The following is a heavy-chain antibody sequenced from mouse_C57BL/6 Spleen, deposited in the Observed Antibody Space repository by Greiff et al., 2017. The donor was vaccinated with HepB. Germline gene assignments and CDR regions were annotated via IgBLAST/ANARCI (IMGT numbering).Heavy chain of an antibody. J-gene: IGHJ2*01. CDR3: AKSYDYDSYFDY. V-gene: IGHV1-64*01. CDR2: IHPNSGST. D-gene: IGHD2-4*01. Sequence: QVQLQQSGAELVKPGASVKLSCKASGYTFTSYWMHWVKQRPGQGLEWIGMIHPNSGSTNYNEKFKSKATLTVDKSSSTAYMQLSSLTSEDSAVYYCAKSYDYDSYFDYWGQGTTLTVSS. CDR1: GYTFTSYW.